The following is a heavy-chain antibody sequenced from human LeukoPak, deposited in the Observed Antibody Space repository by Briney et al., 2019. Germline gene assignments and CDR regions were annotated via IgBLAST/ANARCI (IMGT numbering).Heavy chain of an antibody. V-gene: IGHV3-23*01. D-gene: IGHD3-22*01. CDR3: AKRGVVIRVILVGFHKEAYYFDS. J-gene: IGHJ4*02. Sequence: GGSLRLSCAVSGITLSNYGMTWVRQAPGKGLEWVAGISDPGGRTNYADSVKGRFTISRDNPKNTQYLQMNSLRAEDTAMYFCAKRGVVIRVILVGFHKEAYYFDSWGQGALVTVSS. CDR2: ISDPGGRT. CDR1: GITLSNYG.